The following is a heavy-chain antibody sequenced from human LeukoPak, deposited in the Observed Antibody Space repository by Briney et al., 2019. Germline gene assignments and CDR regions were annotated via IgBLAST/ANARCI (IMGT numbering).Heavy chain of an antibody. V-gene: IGHV1-2*02. J-gene: IGHJ4*02. D-gene: IGHD2-2*01. CDR2: INPNSGDT. CDR3: ARANFLYCSSTTCLFDH. Sequence: ASVKVSCKASGYTFTDYYLHWLQQAPGQGFEWMGWINPNSGDTNYAQKFQGRVTMTRDTSISTAHMEMSRLRSDDTAVYYCARANFLYCSSTTCLFDHWGQGTLVTVSS. CDR1: GYTFTDYY.